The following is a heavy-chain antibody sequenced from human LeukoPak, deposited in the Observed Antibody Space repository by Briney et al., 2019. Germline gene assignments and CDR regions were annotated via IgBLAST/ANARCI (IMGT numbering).Heavy chain of an antibody. J-gene: IGHJ6*03. CDR3: ARRRPAPMVNLEEDVQYYMDV. Sequence: SETLSLTCSVSGGSLSDDYWSRIRQPPGKALEWIGYINYGGSTNYNPSLKSRVTMSVDTSKNQFSLNLSSVSAADTAVYYCARRRPAPMVNLEEDVQYYMDVWGSGTTVTVSS. CDR1: GGSLSDDY. CDR2: INYGGST. D-gene: IGHD5-18*01. V-gene: IGHV4-59*08.